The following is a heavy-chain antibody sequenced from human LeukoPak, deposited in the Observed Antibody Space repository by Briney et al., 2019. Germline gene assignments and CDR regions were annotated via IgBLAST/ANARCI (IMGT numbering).Heavy chain of an antibody. CDR1: GGSISSYY. J-gene: IGHJ5*02. V-gene: IGHV4-4*07. D-gene: IGHD3-3*01. CDR3: AGVYYDFSWSDP. Sequence: SETLSLTCTVSGGSISSYYWSWIRQPAGKGLEWIGRIYTSGSTNYNPSLKSRVTMSVDTSKNQFSLKLSSVTAADTAVYYCAGVYYDFSWSDPWGQGTLVTVSS. CDR2: IYTSGST.